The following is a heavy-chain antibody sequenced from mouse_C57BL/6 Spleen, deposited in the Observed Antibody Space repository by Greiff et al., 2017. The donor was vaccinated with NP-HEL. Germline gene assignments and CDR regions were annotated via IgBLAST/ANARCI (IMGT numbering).Heavy chain of an antibody. CDR1: RSKFTVSD. CDR3: TRLGWDNY. D-gene: IGHD3-3*01. Sequence: QVQLQQSGAELVRPGASVTLSCKASRSKFTVSDMHWVKQTPVPALDWIGAIDPETGGPAYDQKFKGKAILTADKSSSTAYMALRSLTSEDSAVYYCTRLGWDNYWGQGTSVTVSS. J-gene: IGHJ4*01. V-gene: IGHV1-15*01. CDR2: IDPETGGP.